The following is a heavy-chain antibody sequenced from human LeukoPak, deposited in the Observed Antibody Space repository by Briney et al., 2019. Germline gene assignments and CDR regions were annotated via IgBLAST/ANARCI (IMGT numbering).Heavy chain of an antibody. J-gene: IGHJ6*03. V-gene: IGHV3-23*01. CDR1: GFTFSSYA. Sequence: GGSLRLSCAASGFTFSSYAMSWVRQAPGKGLEWVSTISGSGGSTYYADSVKGRFTISRDNSKNTLYLQMNSLRAEDTAVYYCAKRPYYYYYYMDVWGTGTTVIVSS. CDR3: AKRPYYYYYYMDV. CDR2: ISGSGGST.